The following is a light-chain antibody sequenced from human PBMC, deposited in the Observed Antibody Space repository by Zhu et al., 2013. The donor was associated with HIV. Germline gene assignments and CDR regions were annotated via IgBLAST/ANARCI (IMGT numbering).Light chain of an antibody. CDR1: QSVSSSY. J-gene: IGKJ4*01. CDR2: GAS. Sequence: EIVLTQSPGTLSLSPGERATLSCRASQSVSSSYLAWYQQKPGQAPRLLIYGASSRATGIPDRFSGSGSGTEFTLTISSLQSEDFAVYYCQQYNIWPPLTFGGGTEVEIK. V-gene: IGKV3-20*01. CDR3: QQYNIWPPLT.